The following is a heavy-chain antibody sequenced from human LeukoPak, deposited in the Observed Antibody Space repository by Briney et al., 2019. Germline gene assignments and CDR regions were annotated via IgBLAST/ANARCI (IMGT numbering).Heavy chain of an antibody. J-gene: IGHJ4*02. Sequence: QPGGSLRLSCAGSGFIFSSYEMNWVRQAPGKGLEWVSCISNTDSTIYYADSVKGRFTISRDNAKNSLYLQMDSLRVEDTAVYYCARDGGLSNNVCFLDYWGQGTLVTVSS. CDR2: ISNTDSTI. D-gene: IGHD2/OR15-2a*01. CDR3: ARDGGLSNNVCFLDY. V-gene: IGHV3-48*03. CDR1: GFIFSSYE.